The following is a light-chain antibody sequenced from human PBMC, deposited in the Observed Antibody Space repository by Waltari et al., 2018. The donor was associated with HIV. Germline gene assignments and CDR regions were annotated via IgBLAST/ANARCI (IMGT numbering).Light chain of an antibody. V-gene: IGLV8-61*01. J-gene: IGLJ3*02. CDR1: SGSVSTSHY. Sequence: QTVVTQEPSLSVSPGGTVTLTCGLSSGSVSTSHYAGWCRQTPGQAPRTLMYTTTTRPSGVPDRFSGSILANKAALTITGAQADDESDYYCVLYMGSGISVFGGGTRLTVV. CDR2: TTT. CDR3: VLYMGSGISV.